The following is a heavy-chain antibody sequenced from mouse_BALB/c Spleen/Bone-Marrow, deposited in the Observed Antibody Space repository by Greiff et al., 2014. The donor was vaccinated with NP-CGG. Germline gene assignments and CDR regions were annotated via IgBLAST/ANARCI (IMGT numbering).Heavy chain of an antibody. J-gene: IGHJ3*01. V-gene: IGHV2-4-1*01. D-gene: IGHD1-2*01. CDR1: GFSLTSYG. CDR3: ARNMGSYYGYLAY. Sequence: VHLVESGPGLVRPSQSLSITCTVSGFSLTSYGVHWVRQSPGKGLEWLGVIWSGGSTDYNAAFISRLSISKDNSKSQVFFKMNSLQADDTAIYYCARNMGSYYGYLAYWGQGTLVTVSA. CDR2: IWSGGST.